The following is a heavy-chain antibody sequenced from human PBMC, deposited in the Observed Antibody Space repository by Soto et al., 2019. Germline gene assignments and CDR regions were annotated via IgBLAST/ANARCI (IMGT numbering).Heavy chain of an antibody. Sequence: EVQLLESGGGLVQPGGSLRLSCAASGFSFSTYAMSWVRQAPGKGLEWVSVISATGGSTFYADSVKGRFTVSRDNSRNTLYLQMISLRVEDTAVYYCAKDLRSSTNCYYGMDVWGQGTTVTVSS. CDR2: ISATGGST. CDR3: AKDLRSSTNCYYGMDV. V-gene: IGHV3-23*01. J-gene: IGHJ6*02. CDR1: GFSFSTYA. D-gene: IGHD1-26*01.